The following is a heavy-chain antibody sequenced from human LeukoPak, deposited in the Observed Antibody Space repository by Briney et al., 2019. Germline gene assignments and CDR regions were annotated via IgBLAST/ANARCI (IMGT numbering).Heavy chain of an antibody. CDR2: ISYDGNNK. CDR3: AKDRQYYGSGSYYNPDY. Sequence: GRSLRLSCAASGFTFSHYGIHWVRQAPGKGLEWVAVISYDGNNKYYADSVKGRFTISRVNSKNTLYLHMNSLRPEDTAVYYCAKDRQYYGSGSYYNPDYWGQGTLVTVSS. CDR1: GFTFSHYG. J-gene: IGHJ4*02. V-gene: IGHV3-30*18. D-gene: IGHD3-10*01.